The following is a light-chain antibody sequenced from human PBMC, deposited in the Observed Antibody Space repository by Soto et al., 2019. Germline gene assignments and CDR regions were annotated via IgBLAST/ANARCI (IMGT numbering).Light chain of an antibody. CDR3: SSFTSRHTYV. J-gene: IGLJ1*01. CDR1: SSDIGGYNY. V-gene: IGLV2-14*01. CDR2: DVS. Sequence: QSVLTQPASVSGSPGQSTTISCTGTSSDIGGYNYVSWYQQLPVEAPKLIIYDVSDRPSGVSTRFSGSKSGNTASLTISGLQAEDEGDYYCSSFTSRHTYVFGTGTKLTVL.